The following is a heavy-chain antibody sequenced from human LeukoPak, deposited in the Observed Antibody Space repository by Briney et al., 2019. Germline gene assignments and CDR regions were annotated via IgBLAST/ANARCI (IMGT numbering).Heavy chain of an antibody. CDR3: ARELREHGVFDI. Sequence: GRSLRLSCAASGFTFSNYIMHWVRQAPGKGLDWVAVILENGSNQYYADSVKGRFSISRDKSKNTVYLQMNSLRAEDTAVYYCARELREHGVFDIWGQGTMVTVSS. D-gene: IGHD1-26*01. CDR1: GFTFSNYI. J-gene: IGHJ3*02. V-gene: IGHV3-30*14. CDR2: ILENGSNQ.